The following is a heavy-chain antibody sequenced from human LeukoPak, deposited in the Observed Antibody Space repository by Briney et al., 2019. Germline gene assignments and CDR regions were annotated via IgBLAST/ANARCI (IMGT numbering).Heavy chain of an antibody. J-gene: IGHJ4*02. Sequence: GRSLRLSCAASGFTFSGSAMHWVRQASGKGLEWVGRIGSKANSYATAYVASVKGRFTISRDDSKNTAYLQMNSLKTEDTAVYYCIRRARDYDILTGYQNWGQGTLVTVSS. D-gene: IGHD3-9*01. CDR2: IGSKANSYAT. V-gene: IGHV3-73*01. CDR1: GFTFSGSA. CDR3: IRRARDYDILTGYQN.